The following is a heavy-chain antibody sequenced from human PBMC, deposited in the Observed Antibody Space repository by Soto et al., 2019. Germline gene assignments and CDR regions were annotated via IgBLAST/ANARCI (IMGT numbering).Heavy chain of an antibody. D-gene: IGHD3-10*01. CDR2: ISGSGGST. CDR1: EFTFSSYA. V-gene: IGHV3-23*01. J-gene: IGHJ6*02. CDR3: AKDQLLWFGESSYYYYGMDV. Sequence: GRSLRLSCTSSEFTFSSYAMSLVRHDPVKGLEWVSAISGSGGSTYYADSVKGRFTISRDNSKNTLYLQMNSLRAEDTAVYYCAKDQLLWFGESSYYYYGMDVWGQGTTVTVSS.